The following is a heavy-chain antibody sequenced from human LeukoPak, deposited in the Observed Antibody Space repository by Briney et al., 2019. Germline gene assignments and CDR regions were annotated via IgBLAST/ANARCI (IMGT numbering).Heavy chain of an antibody. J-gene: IGHJ6*03. D-gene: IGHD3-10*01. CDR2: INDIGNT. V-gene: IGHV4-34*01. Sequence: PSETLSLTFSVYGGSFSGYYWIWIRQPPGNGREWMGEINDIGNTNDDPSLRSRVTISVDTSKNQFSLSLTSATAADTAVYFCARLGSVGYYNYQYMDIWGNGTTVTVSS. CDR1: GGSFSGYY. CDR3: ARLGSVGYYNYQYMDI.